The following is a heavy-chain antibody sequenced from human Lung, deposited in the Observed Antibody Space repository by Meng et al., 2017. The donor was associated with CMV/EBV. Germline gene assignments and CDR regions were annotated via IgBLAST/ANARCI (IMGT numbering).Heavy chain of an antibody. V-gene: IGHV3-21*04. Sequence: GGSXRLXCAASGFIFSSYSMNWVRQAPGKGLEWVSSISISSGYKNYADSVKGRFTISRDNAKNSLYLQMNSLRAEDTAVYYCARILGVYCSSTSCFGWYFDYXGQGXLVTVSS. D-gene: IGHD2-2*01. CDR1: GFIFSSYS. CDR2: ISISSGYK. J-gene: IGHJ4*02. CDR3: ARILGVYCSSTSCFGWYFDY.